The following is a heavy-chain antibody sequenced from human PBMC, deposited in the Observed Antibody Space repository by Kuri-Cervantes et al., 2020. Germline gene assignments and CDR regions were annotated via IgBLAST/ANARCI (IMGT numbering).Heavy chain of an antibody. Sequence: SCAVSGGSISNGGYSWSWIRQPPGKGLEWIGYIYHSGSTYYNPSLKSRVTISVDRSKNQFSLRLSSVTAADTAVYYCASLSRGEDYWGQGTLVTVSS. V-gene: IGHV4-30-2*01. D-gene: IGHD3-10*01. J-gene: IGHJ4*02. CDR3: ASLSRGEDY. CDR1: GGSISNGGYS. CDR2: IYHSGST.